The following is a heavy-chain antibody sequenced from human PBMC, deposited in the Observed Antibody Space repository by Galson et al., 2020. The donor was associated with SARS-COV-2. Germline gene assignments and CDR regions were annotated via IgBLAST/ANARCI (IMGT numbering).Heavy chain of an antibody. CDR3: TTDDIRGTPTTFAH. J-gene: IGHJ4*02. CDR1: GFTFSDTW. V-gene: IGHV3-15*05. CDR2: IKNKANWATT. D-gene: IGHD1-7*01. Sequence: GESLKIPCVASGFTFSDTWMTWVRQAPGKGLEWVGRIKNKANWATTGSAAPGKGRIVISRDESKDTLYLEMNSVKIEDTGVYYCTTDDIRGTPTTFAHWAPGTLVTVSS.